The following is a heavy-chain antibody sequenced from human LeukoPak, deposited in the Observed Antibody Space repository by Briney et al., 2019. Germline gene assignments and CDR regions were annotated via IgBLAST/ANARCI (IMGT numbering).Heavy chain of an antibody. CDR1: GYTFTAYE. CDR3: ARGGARSFAP. Sequence: ASVKVSCKTSGYTFTAYEIHWVRQATGQGLEWMGWMNPNSGNTGYEQKFQGRVTMTRDTSMTTAYMELSSLRFEDTATCYCARGGARSFAPWGQGTLVTVSS. D-gene: IGHD1-26*01. J-gene: IGHJ5*02. CDR2: MNPNSGNT. V-gene: IGHV1-8*01.